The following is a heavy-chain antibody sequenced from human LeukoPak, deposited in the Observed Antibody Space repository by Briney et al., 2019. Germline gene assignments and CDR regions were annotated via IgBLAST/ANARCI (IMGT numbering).Heavy chain of an antibody. V-gene: IGHV3-48*04. Sequence: GGSLRLSCAASGFTFSSYAMSWVRQAPGKGLEWVSYISSSGYIIYYADSVKGRFTISRDNAKNSLYLQMNSLRAEDTAVYYCARGPPYGSGKFGPFDYWGQGSLVTVSS. CDR2: ISSSGYII. CDR1: GFTFSSYA. D-gene: IGHD3-10*01. J-gene: IGHJ4*02. CDR3: ARGPPYGSGKFGPFDY.